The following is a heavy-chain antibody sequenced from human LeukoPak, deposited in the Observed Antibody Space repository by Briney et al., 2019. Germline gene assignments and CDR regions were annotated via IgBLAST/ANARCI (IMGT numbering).Heavy chain of an antibody. CDR2: IYSGGST. J-gene: IGHJ4*02. CDR3: ARYTHSSGFDY. V-gene: IGHV3-53*01. D-gene: IGHD6-19*01. Sequence: AGGSLRLSCAASGFIFSDAWMNWVRQAPGKGLEWVSVIYSGGSTYYADSVKGRFTISRDNSKNTLYLQMNSLRAKDTAVYYCARYTHSSGFDYWGQGTLVTVSS. CDR1: GFIFSDAW.